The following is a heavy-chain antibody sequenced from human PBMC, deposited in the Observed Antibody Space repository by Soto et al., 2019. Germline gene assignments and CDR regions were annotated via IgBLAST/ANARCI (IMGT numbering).Heavy chain of an antibody. CDR1: GFTFDDYA. D-gene: IGHD6-13*01. Sequence: PRLSCAASGFTFDDYAMHWVRQVPGKGLEWVSGINWNSGSIGYGDSVKGRFAISRDNAKNSLHLQMNSLSAEDTAFYYCVKDESINWYSGHFRHWGQGTLVTVSS. CDR3: VKDESINWYSGHFRH. V-gene: IGHV3-9*01. J-gene: IGHJ1*01. CDR2: INWNSGSI.